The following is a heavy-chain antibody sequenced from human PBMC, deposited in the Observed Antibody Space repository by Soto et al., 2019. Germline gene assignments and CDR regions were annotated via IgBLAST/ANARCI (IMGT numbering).Heavy chain of an antibody. CDR3: ARKDYSSSSPSDF. J-gene: IGHJ4*02. CDR2: IYYSGST. D-gene: IGHD6-6*01. V-gene: IGHV4-59*13. CDR1: GGSMNYYY. Sequence: SETLSLTCSVSGGSMNYYYWSWIRQPPGKGLEWIGYIYYSGSTNYNPSLKSRVSMSVDTSKNQFSLRLASVTAADTAVYYCARKDYSSSSPSDFWGLGTLVTVSS.